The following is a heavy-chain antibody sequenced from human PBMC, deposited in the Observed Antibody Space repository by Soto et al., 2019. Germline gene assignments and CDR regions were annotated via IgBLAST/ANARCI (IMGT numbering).Heavy chain of an antibody. J-gene: IGHJ4*02. CDR3: ARGGGYCSGTSCYTYFFDY. CDR2: IHHSGTT. Sequence: SETLSLTCTVSGGSVSSGSYYWSWVRQPPGKGLEWIGYIHHSGTTNYNPSLKSRVTISVDTFKNQFSLKLTSVTAADTAMFYCARGGGYCSGTSCYTYFFDYWGQGALVTVSS. V-gene: IGHV4-61*01. CDR1: GGSVSSGSYY. D-gene: IGHD2-2*01.